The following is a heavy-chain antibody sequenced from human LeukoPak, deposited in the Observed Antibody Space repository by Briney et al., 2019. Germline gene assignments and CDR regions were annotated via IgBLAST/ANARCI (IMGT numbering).Heavy chain of an antibody. D-gene: IGHD6-19*01. CDR2: IYYSGST. J-gene: IGHJ5*02. Sequence: SETLSLTCAVSGGSISSGGYSWSWIRQPPGKGLEWIGYIYYSGSTNYNPSLKSRVTISVDTSKNQFSLKLSSVTAADTAVYYCARSIAVAAKVGSKGGWFDPWGQGTLVTVSS. V-gene: IGHV4-61*08. CDR3: ARSIAVAAKVGSKGGWFDP. CDR1: GGSISSGGYS.